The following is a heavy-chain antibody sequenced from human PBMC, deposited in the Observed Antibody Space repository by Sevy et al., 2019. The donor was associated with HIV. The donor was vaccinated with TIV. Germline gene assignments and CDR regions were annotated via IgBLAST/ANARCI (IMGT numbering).Heavy chain of an antibody. CDR1: GFNLDDYA. CDR2: INWNSGSI. CDR3: AKEYGGWYTSTWYFFDY. D-gene: IGHD6-13*01. Sequence: GGSLRLSCAASGFNLDDYAMHWVRQAPGKGPEWVSGINWNSGSIAYADSVKGRFSISRDNAKNSLYLQLNSLRAEDTAVYYCAKEYGGWYTSTWYFFDYWGQGTLVTVSS. V-gene: IGHV3-9*01. J-gene: IGHJ4*02.